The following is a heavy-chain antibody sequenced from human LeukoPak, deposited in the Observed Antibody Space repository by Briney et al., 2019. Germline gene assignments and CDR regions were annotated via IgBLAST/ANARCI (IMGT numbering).Heavy chain of an antibody. CDR1: GFTSVDYA. CDR3: TKVNNGYYAYYFDH. D-gene: IGHD4-17*01. CDR2: IRGKAYDETT. V-gene: IGHV3-49*03. J-gene: IGHJ4*02. Sequence: GGSLRLSCTISGFTSVDYALSWFRQAPGKGLEWVGFIRGKAYDETTDYAASVKGRFTISRDDSKSIAYLQMNSLRSEDTARYYCTKVNNGYYAYYFDHWGQGTLVTVSS.